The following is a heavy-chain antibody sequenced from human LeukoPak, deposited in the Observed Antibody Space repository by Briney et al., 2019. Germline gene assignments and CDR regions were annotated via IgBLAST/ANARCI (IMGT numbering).Heavy chain of an antibody. Sequence: PGESLRLSCAASGFTFNSYSMNWVRQAPGKGLEWVSSITTSSGYINYRDSVKGRFTISRDNAKNSLYLEMNSLRAEDTAVYYCARVTAAGGTDDAFDIWGQGTMVSVSS. J-gene: IGHJ3*02. CDR3: ARVTAAGGTDDAFDI. V-gene: IGHV3-21*01. CDR1: GFTFNSYS. CDR2: ITTSSGYI. D-gene: IGHD6-13*01.